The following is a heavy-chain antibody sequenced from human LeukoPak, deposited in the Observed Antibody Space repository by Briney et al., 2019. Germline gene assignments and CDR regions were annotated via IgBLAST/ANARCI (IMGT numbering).Heavy chain of an antibody. Sequence: GESLKISCKGSGYSFTTYWIGWVRQMPGKGLESMGIIYPGDSDTKYSPSFQGQVTISVDRSISTAYLQWSSLKASDTAMYYCASGAGIAAPGTYDAFDIWGQGTMVTVSS. CDR2: IYPGDSDT. CDR1: GYSFTTYW. D-gene: IGHD6-13*01. V-gene: IGHV5-51*01. CDR3: ASGAGIAAPGTYDAFDI. J-gene: IGHJ3*02.